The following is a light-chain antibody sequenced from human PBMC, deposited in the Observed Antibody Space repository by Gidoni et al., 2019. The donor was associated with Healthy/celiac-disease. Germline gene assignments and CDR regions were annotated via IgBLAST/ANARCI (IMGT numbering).Light chain of an antibody. J-gene: IGKJ3*01. CDR3: QQEVT. V-gene: IGKV3-11*01. Sequence: EIVLTQSPATLSLSPGERATLSCRASQSVSSYLAWYQQKPGQAPRLLIYDASNRATGIPARFSVSGSGTDFTLTISSLEPEDFAVYYCQQEVTSGSGTRVDIK. CDR2: DAS. CDR1: QSVSSY.